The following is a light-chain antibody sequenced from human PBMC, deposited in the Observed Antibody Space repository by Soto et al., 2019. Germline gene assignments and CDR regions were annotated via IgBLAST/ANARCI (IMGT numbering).Light chain of an antibody. CDR3: SSYASSSTLVV. J-gene: IGLJ2*01. Sequence: ALTQPASVSGSPGQSITISCTGTNSDVGGYNYVSWYQQHPGKAPKLMVYEVTKRPSGVSNRFSGSKSGNTASLTISGLQAEDEADYYCSSYASSSTLVVFGGGTKLTVL. CDR1: NSDVGGYNY. CDR2: EVT. V-gene: IGLV2-14*01.